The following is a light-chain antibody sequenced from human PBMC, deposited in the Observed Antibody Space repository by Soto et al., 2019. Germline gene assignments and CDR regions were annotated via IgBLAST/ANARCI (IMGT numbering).Light chain of an antibody. CDR2: LAS. CDR1: QGISNS. CDR3: QQLIRFPTK. J-gene: IGKJ1*01. V-gene: IGKV1-9*01. Sequence: IQLTQSPSSLSASVGDRVTITCRASQGISNSLAWYQQKPGKAPKLLMYLASTLQSGVPPRFSGTGSGTNFTLTISSLQPEDFATYYCQQLIRFPTKFGQGTKVDTK.